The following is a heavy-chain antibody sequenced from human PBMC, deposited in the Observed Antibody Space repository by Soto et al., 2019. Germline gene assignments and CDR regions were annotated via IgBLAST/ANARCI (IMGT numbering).Heavy chain of an antibody. V-gene: IGHV4-34*01. CDR1: VGSFSGYY. CDR2: FNHSAST. D-gene: IGHD4-17*01. CDR3: ARGPPYGDYGLFDH. Sequence: PSETLPLTCAVYVGSFSGYYWSCIRQPPGKGLDWIGEFNHSASTNYNPSLKSRVTISVDTSKNRFSLMLRSVTAAGTAVYYCARGPPYGDYGLFDHWGQGTLVTVSS. J-gene: IGHJ4*02.